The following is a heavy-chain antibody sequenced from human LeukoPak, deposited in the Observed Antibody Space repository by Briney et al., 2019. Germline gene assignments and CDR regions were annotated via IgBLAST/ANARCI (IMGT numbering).Heavy chain of an antibody. CDR2: IWYDGSNK. CDR3: ARGFQYYSYGMDV. V-gene: IGHV3-33*01. CDR1: GFTFSAYG. J-gene: IGHJ6*02. Sequence: GSLRLSCAASGFTFSAYGMHWVRQAPGKGLEWVAVIWYDGSNKYFADSVKGRFTISRDNSKNTLHLQMNSLRAEDTAVYYCARGFQYYSYGMDVWGQGTTVTVSS.